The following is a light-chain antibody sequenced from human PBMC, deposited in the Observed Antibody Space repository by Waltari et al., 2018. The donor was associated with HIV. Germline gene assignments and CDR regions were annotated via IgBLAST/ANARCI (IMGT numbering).Light chain of an antibody. J-gene: IGLJ1*01. Sequence: QSALTQTASVSGSPGPPLPLSCTGASRDIGGYNCVSCYQQHPGKAPKLMIYDVSNRPSGVSKRFSGSKSGNTASLTISGLQAEDEADYYCSSYTSSSTLFVFGTGTKVTVL. CDR2: DVS. CDR3: SSYTSSSTLFV. V-gene: IGLV2-14*01. CDR1: SRDIGGYNC.